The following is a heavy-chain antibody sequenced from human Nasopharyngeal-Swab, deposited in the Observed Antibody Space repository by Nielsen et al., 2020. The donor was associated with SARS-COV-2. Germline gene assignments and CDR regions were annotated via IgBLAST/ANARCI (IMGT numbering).Heavy chain of an antibody. V-gene: IGHV4-59*08. CDR3: ARQDYVRAFDI. D-gene: IGHD3-10*02. CDR2: IYYSGST. Sequence: SETLSLTCTVSGGSISSYYWSWIRQPPGKGLEWIGYIYYSGSTTYNPSLKSRVTISVDTSKNQFSLKRSSVTAADTAVYYCARQDYVRAFDIWGQGTMVTVSS. CDR1: GGSISSYY. J-gene: IGHJ3*02.